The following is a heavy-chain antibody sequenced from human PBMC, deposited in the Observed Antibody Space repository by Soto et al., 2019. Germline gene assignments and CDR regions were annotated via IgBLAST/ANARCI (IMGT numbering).Heavy chain of an antibody. Sequence: ASVKVSCKASGYTFTSYGISWVRQAPGQGLEWMGWISAYNGNTNYAQKLQGRVTMTTDTSTSTAYMELRSLRSDDTAVYYCAKTVTTNYYYYGMDVWGQGTTVTVSS. V-gene: IGHV1-18*04. CDR3: AKTVTTNYYYYGMDV. J-gene: IGHJ6*02. CDR1: GYTFTSYG. CDR2: ISAYNGNT. D-gene: IGHD4-4*01.